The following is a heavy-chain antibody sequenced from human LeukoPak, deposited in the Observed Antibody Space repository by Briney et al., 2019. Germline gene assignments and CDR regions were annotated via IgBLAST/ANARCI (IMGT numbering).Heavy chain of an antibody. CDR3: ARGSPHGDYDEFYYYYYMDV. V-gene: IGHV1-69*13. D-gene: IGHD4-17*01. CDR2: IIPIFGTA. J-gene: IGHJ6*03. CDR1: GGTFSSYA. Sequence: GASVKVSCKASGGTFSSYAISWVRQAPGQGLEWMGGIIPIFGTANYAQKFQGRVTITADESTSTAYMELSSLRSEDTAVYYCARGSPHGDYDEFYYYYYMDVWGKGTTVTVS.